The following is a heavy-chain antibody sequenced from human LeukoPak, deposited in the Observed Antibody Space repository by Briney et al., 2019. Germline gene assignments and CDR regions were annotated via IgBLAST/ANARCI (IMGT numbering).Heavy chain of an antibody. V-gene: IGHV3-30-3*01. CDR3: ARDFRMDV. CDR2: ISYDGSNK. J-gene: IGHJ6*02. Sequence: PGGSLSFSCAASGFTFRSYPMHWVRKAPGKGLEWVAVISYDGSNKYYADSVKGRFTISRDNSKNTLYLQMNSLRAEDTAVYYCARDFRMDVWGQGTTVTVSS. CDR1: GFTFRSYP.